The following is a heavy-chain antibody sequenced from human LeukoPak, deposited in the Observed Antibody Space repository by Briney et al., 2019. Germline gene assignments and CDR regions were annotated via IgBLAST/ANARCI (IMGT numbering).Heavy chain of an antibody. CDR3: ARDLYSSGYNWFDP. Sequence: SVKVSCKASGGTFSSYAISWVRQAPGQGLEWMGRIIPIFGTANYAQKFQGRVTITTDESTSTASMEVSSLKSEDTAGYYSARDLYSSGYNWFDPWGQGTLVTVSS. D-gene: IGHD3-22*01. CDR1: GGTFSSYA. CDR2: IIPIFGTA. V-gene: IGHV1-69*05. J-gene: IGHJ5*02.